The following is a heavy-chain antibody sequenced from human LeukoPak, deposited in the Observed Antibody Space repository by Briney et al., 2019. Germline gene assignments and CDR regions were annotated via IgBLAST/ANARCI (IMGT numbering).Heavy chain of an antibody. CDR3: AKTYYYDPFDY. CDR2: IYYSGST. Sequence: TASETLSLTCTVSGGSISNSGYYWGWIRQPPGKGPEWIGNIYYSGSTYYNPSLKSRVTISVDTSKNQFSLKLSSVTAADTAVYYCAKTYYYDPFDYWGQGTLVTVSS. J-gene: IGHJ4*02. D-gene: IGHD3-22*01. CDR1: GGSISNSGYY. V-gene: IGHV4-39*01.